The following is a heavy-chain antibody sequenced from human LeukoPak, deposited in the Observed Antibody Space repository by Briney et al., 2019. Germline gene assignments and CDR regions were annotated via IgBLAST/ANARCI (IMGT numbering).Heavy chain of an antibody. CDR3: ARGHLYYYYMDV. CDR2: MNPNSGNT. CDR1: RYTFTSYD. J-gene: IGHJ6*03. Sequence: ASVKVSCKASRYTFTSYDINWVRQATEQMIEWMGWMNPNSGNTGYAQKFQGRVTMTRNTSISTAYMWLSSLRSEDTAVYYCARGHLYYYYMDVWGKGTTVTVSS. V-gene: IGHV1-8*01.